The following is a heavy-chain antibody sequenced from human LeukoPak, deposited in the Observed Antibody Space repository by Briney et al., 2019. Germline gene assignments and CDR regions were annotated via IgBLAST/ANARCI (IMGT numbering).Heavy chain of an antibody. CDR2: IKQDGSEK. J-gene: IGHJ5*02. Sequence: GGSLRLSCAASGFTFSSYWMSRVRQAPGKGLEWVANIKQDGSEKYYVDSVKGRFTIPRDNAKNSLYLQMNSLRAEDTAVYYCAREDFWSGYYTDWFDPWGQGTLVTVSS. D-gene: IGHD3-3*01. CDR1: GFTFSSYW. V-gene: IGHV3-7*01. CDR3: AREDFWSGYYTDWFDP.